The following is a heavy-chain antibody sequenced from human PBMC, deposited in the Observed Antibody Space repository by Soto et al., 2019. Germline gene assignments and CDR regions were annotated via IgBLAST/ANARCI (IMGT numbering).Heavy chain of an antibody. V-gene: IGHV3-30*03. Sequence: QAHLVESGGGVVQPGRSLRLSCAASGFTFTSYGMHWVRQAPGTRLEWVAVISYDGGLQHYADSVKGRFTISRDNAKNMVLLKMNSLRAEDTAVYYCVSNRGYGHASVPYSWAQGTLVSVSS. CDR2: ISYDGGLQ. J-gene: IGHJ4*02. CDR3: VSNRGYGHASVPYS. D-gene: IGHD5-18*01. CDR1: GFTFTSYG.